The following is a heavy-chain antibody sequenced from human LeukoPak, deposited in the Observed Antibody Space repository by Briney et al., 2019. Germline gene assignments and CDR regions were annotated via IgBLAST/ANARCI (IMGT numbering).Heavy chain of an antibody. J-gene: IGHJ4*02. V-gene: IGHV1-2*02. CDR2: INPNSGGT. CDR3: AREYDILTGYPSFDY. D-gene: IGHD3-9*01. CDR1: GYTFASYG. Sequence: ASVKVSCKASGYTFASYGISWVRQAPGQGLEWMGWINPNSGGTNYAQKFQGRVTMTRDTSISTAYMELSRLRSDDTAVYYCAREYDILTGYPSFDYWGQGTLVTVSS.